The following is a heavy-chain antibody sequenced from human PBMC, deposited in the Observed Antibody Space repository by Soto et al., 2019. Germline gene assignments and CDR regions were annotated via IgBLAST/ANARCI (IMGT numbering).Heavy chain of an antibody. CDR2: IKSKTDGGTT. CDR1: GFTFSNAW. J-gene: IGHJ4*02. CDR3: TTTTRIVVVVAATRDQGYYFDY. D-gene: IGHD2-15*01. Sequence: GGSLRLSCAASGFTFSNAWMSWVRQAPGKGLEWVGRIKSKTDGGTTDYAAPGKGRFTISRDDSKNTLYLQMNSLKTEDTAVYYCTTTTRIVVVVAATRDQGYYFDYWGQGTLVTVSS. V-gene: IGHV3-15*01.